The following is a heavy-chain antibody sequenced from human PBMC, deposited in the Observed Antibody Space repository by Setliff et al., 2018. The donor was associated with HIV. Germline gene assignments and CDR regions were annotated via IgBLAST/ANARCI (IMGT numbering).Heavy chain of an antibody. CDR3: ASRTYYYDSSGYLREEGFDP. J-gene: IGHJ5*02. D-gene: IGHD3-22*01. CDR1: GDSATNSRYY. CDR2: IHYDERT. V-gene: IGHV4-39*01. Sequence: SETLSLTCTVSGDSATNSRYYWAWIRQPPGKGLEYIGSIHYDERTYYNPSLKSRVTISLDTSKNQFSLNLTSVTAADTAVYYCASRTYYYDSSGYLREEGFDPWGQGTLVTVSS.